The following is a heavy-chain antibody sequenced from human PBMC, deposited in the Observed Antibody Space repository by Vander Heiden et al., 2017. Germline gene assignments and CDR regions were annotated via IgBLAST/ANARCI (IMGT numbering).Heavy chain of an antibody. CDR3: ARPRSGSYDLLDY. D-gene: IGHD1-26*01. V-gene: IGHV3-21*01. CDR1: GFTFNSYS. Sequence: EVQLVESGGGLVKPGGSLRLSCAASGFTFNSYSMNWVRQAPEKGLEWVSSISSSSSYIYYADSVKGRFTISRDNAKNSLYLQMNSLRAEDTAVYYCARPRSGSYDLLDYWGQGTLVTVSS. J-gene: IGHJ4*02. CDR2: ISSSSSYI.